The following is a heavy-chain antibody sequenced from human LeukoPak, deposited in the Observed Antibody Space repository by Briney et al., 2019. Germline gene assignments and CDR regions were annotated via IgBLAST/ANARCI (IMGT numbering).Heavy chain of an antibody. CDR2: INPNSGGT. J-gene: IGHJ6*02. Sequence: GASVKVSCSASGYTFTGYYMHWVRQAPGQGLEWMGWINPNSGGTNYAQKFQDWLSMTRDTSINTAYMELSSLRSDDTAVYYCARDILGRSNGGSNYFGMEVWGQGTTVTVSS. D-gene: IGHD2-15*01. CDR3: ARDILGRSNGGSNYFGMEV. CDR1: GYTFTGYY. V-gene: IGHV1-2*04.